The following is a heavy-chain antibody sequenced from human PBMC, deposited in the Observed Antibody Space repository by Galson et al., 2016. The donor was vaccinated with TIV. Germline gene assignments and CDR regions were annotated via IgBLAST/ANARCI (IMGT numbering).Heavy chain of an antibody. CDR1: GFTFSSYA. V-gene: IGHV3-23*01. CDR3: ARGGGYGVVYFDF. CDR2: ISGGGGTT. J-gene: IGHJ4*02. Sequence: SLRLSCAASGFTFSSYAMTWVRQAPGKGLEWVSTISGGGGTTYYTDSVKGRFTISRGNSKSTLHLQMNSLGPEDTAVYYCARGGGYGVVYFDFWGQGSLVTVSS. D-gene: IGHD4-17*01.